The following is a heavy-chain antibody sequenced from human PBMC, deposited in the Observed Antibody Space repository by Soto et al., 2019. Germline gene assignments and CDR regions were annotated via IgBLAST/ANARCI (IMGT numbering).Heavy chain of an antibody. CDR3: ARALPRSYGMDV. J-gene: IGHJ6*02. V-gene: IGHV3-33*01. CDR2: IWYDGSNK. CDR1: GFTFSSYG. Sequence: QVQLVESGGGVVQPGRSLRLSCAASGFTFSSYGMHWVRQAPGKGLEWVAVIWYDGSNKYYADSVKGRFTISRDNSKNSLYLQMNSLRAEDTAVYYCARALPRSYGMDVWGQGTTVTVSS.